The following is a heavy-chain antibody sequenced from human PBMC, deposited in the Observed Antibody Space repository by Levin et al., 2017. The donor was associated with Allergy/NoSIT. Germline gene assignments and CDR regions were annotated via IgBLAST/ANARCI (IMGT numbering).Heavy chain of an antibody. D-gene: IGHD5-12*01. V-gene: IGHV3-23*01. CDR1: GFTFSSYA. CDR2: ISGSGGST. Sequence: PSETLSLTCAASGFTFSSYAMNWVRQAPGKGLEWVSAISGSGGSTYYADSVKGRFSISRDNSKNTLYLQMNSLRAEDTAVYYCAKSRANYDVKSAFDIWGQGTMVTVSS. J-gene: IGHJ3*02. CDR3: AKSRANYDVKSAFDI.